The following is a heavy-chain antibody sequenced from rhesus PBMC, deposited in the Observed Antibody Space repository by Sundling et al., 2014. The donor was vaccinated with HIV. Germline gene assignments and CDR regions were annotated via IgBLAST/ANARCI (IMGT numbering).Heavy chain of an antibody. J-gene: IGHJ1*01. V-gene: IGHV1-138*01. Sequence: QVQLVQSGAEVKKPGSSVKVSCKASGYTFTDYHIQWVRQAPGQGLEWMGRIYPKTGGTDFAQNFQDRVTITRDTSTSTAYMELSSLRSEDTAVYYCGIESRGGIPVRGPVSWGQGALVIVSS. D-gene: IGHD6-37*01. CDR3: GIESRGGIPVRGPVS. CDR1: GYTFTDYH. CDR2: IYPKTGGT.